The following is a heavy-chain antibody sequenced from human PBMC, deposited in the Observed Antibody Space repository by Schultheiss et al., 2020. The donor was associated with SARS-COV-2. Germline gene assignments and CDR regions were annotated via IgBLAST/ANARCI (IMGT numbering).Heavy chain of an antibody. CDR2: IYSGGST. D-gene: IGHD3-22*01. CDR3: ARVYDSSGYYALHYGMDV. V-gene: IGHV3-NL1*01. CDR1: GFTFSSYG. Sequence: GGSLRLSCAASGFTFSSYGMHWVRQAPGKGLEWVAVIYSGGSTYYADSVKGRFTISRDNSKNTLYLQMNSLRAEDTAVYYCARVYDSSGYYALHYGMDVWGQGTTVTVSS. J-gene: IGHJ6*02.